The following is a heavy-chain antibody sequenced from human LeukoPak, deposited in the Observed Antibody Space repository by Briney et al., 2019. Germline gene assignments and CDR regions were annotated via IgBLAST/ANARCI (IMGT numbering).Heavy chain of an antibody. Sequence: SETLSLTCTVSGYSITSGYYWGWIRQPPGKGLEWIGSVHHSGSTHYKPSLNSRVTISVDTSKNQFSLKLNSVTAADSAVYYCARVGGYSGSYYYFDNWGQGTLVTVSS. CDR2: VHHSGST. V-gene: IGHV4-38-2*02. D-gene: IGHD1-26*01. J-gene: IGHJ4*02. CDR1: GYSITSGYY. CDR3: ARVGGYSGSYYYFDN.